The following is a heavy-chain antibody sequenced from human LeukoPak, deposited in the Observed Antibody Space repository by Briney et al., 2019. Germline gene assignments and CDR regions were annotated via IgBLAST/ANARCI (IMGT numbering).Heavy chain of an antibody. Sequence: GGSLRLSRAASGFTFSSYAMSWVRQAPGKGLEWVSAISGSGGSTYYADSVKGRFTNSRDNSKNTLYLQMNSLRAEDTAVYYCAKDRGSIRNPFDYWGQGTLVTVSS. D-gene: IGHD1-14*01. J-gene: IGHJ4*02. V-gene: IGHV3-23*01. CDR2: ISGSGGST. CDR3: AKDRGSIRNPFDY. CDR1: GFTFSSYA.